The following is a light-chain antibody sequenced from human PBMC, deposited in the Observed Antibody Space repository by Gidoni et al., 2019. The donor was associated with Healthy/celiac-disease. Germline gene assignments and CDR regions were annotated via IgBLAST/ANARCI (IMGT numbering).Light chain of an antibody. V-gene: IGKV3-11*01. CDR1: QRVSSY. J-gene: IGKJ4*01. CDR2: DAS. CDR3: QQRSNWPLT. Sequence: EIVLSQPPATLSWSPGERATLSCRASQRVSSYLAWYQQKPGQAPRLLIYDASNRATGIPARFSGSGSGTDFTLTISSLEPEDFAVYYCQQRSNWPLTFGGGTKVEIK.